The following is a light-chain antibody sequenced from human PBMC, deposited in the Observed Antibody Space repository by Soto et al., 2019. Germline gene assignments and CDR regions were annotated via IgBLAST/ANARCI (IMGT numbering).Light chain of an antibody. CDR2: GVS. CDR3: QLYGSSPWT. CDR1: QSVSNTY. V-gene: IGKV3-20*01. Sequence: EIVLTQSPGTLSLSPGERATLSCRASQSVSNTYLAWFPQEPGQAPRLLIHGVSIRATGIPDRFSGSGSGTDFTLTISRLEPEDFAVYYCQLYGSSPWTFGQGTKVEIK. J-gene: IGKJ1*01.